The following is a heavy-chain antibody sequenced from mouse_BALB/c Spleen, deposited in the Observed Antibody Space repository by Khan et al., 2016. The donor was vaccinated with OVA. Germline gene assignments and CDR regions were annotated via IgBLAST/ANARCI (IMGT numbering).Heavy chain of an antibody. CDR2: VSTGGHYT. V-gene: IGHV5-6*01. D-gene: IGHD1-1*01. CDR3: ARLAYYYDSEGFAY. CDR1: GFTFSTYG. J-gene: IGHJ3*01. Sequence: EVELVESGGDVVKPGGSLKLSCAASGFTFSTYGMSWVRQTPDKRLEWVATVSTGGHYTYYPDNVKGRFTISRDNAKNTLYLQMNSLKSEDTAMFYCARLAYYYDSEGFAYWGQGTLVTVSA.